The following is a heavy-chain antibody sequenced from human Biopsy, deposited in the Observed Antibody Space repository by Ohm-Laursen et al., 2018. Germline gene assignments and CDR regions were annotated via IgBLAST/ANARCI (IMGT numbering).Heavy chain of an antibody. D-gene: IGHD1-1*01. CDR2: TYYRTQWFF. CDR1: GDSISHKDAA. J-gene: IGHJ5*02. V-gene: IGHV6-1*01. Sequence: SETLSLTCAISGDSISHKDAAWDWIRRSPSRGLEWLGRTYYRTQWFFDYAVFVRSRISIKPDTSKNQFSLELNSVTPEDTAVYFCARETPTGIPFNWFDPWGQGTLVTVSS. CDR3: ARETPTGIPFNWFDP.